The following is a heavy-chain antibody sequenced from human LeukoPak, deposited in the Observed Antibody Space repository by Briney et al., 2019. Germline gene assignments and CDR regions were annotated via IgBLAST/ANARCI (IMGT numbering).Heavy chain of an antibody. CDR1: GFTFSSYA. CDR2: LTGSGGNT. Sequence: GGSLRLSCAASGFTFSSYAMSWVGQTPGKGLEWVSGLTGSGGNTYYAASVKGRFTISRDNSKNTLSLQMNSLRAEDAAVYYCVKFRGIQHYNYHMDVWGKGTTVTVSS. D-gene: IGHD3-10*01. J-gene: IGHJ6*03. V-gene: IGHV3-23*01. CDR3: VKFRGIQHYNYHMDV.